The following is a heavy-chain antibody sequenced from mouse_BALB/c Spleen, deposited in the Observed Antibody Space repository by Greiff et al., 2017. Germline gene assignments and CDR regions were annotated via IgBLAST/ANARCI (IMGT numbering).Heavy chain of an antibody. J-gene: IGHJ3*01. CDR3: AIWGYYGNLFAD. V-gene: IGHV1-14*01. CDR1: GYTFTSYV. CDR2: INPYNDGT. Sequence: VHVKQSGPELVKPGASVKMSCKASGYTFTSYVMHWVKQKPGPGLEWIGYINPYNDGTKYNEKLKGKATLTSDKSSSTAYMELSSLTSEDSAVFDSAIWGYYGNLFADGGQGTLVTVSA. D-gene: IGHD2-1*01.